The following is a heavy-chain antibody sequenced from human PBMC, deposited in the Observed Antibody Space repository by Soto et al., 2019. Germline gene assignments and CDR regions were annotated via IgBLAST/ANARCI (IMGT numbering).Heavy chain of an antibody. V-gene: IGHV4-30-4*01. D-gene: IGHD7-27*01. CDR1: GGSISSGGYF. CDR2: IYNSGTT. J-gene: IGHJ4*02. CDR3: TRGPSGDKVAS. Sequence: QVQLQESGPGLVKPSQTLSLTCTVSGGSISSGGYFWSWIRQPPGKGLEWIGHIYNSGTTYNNPSLKSRVTMSVDTSMNQFSLKLSSVTAADTAVDYWTRGPSGDKVASWGQGALVTVSS.